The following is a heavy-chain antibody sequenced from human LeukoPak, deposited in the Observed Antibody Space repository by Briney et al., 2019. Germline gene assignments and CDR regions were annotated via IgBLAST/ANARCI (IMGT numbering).Heavy chain of an antibody. J-gene: IGHJ4*02. D-gene: IGHD6-19*01. CDR1: GFTFSSYSM. CDR3: ARVAAVAGTDY. Sequence: PGRSLRLSCAASGFTFSSYSMNWVRQPPGKGLEWIGEIYHSGSTNYNPSLKSRVTISVDKSKNQFSLKLSSVTAADTAVYYCARVAAVAGTDYWGQGTLVTVSS. CDR2: IYHSGST. V-gene: IGHV4-4*02.